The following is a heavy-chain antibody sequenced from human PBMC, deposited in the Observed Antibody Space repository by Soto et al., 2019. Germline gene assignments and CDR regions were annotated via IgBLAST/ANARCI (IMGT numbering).Heavy chain of an antibody. D-gene: IGHD2-15*01. Sequence: SSETLSLTCAVSGGSISSSNWWSWVRQPPGKGLEWIGEIYHSGSTNYNPSLKSRVTISVDKSKNQFSLKLSSVTAADTAVYYCARVFGYCSGGSCYSHWGQGTLVTVSS. V-gene: IGHV4-4*02. CDR1: GGSISSSNW. J-gene: IGHJ4*02. CDR2: IYHSGST. CDR3: ARVFGYCSGGSCYSH.